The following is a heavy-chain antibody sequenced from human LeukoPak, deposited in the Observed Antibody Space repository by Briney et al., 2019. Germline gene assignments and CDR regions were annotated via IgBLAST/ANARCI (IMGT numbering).Heavy chain of an antibody. CDR3: AGRWFRGRYYFDY. V-gene: IGHV1-69*13. Sequence: SVKVSCKASGGTFSSFAISWVRQAPGQGLEWMGGIIPIFGTANYAQKFQGRVTITADESTSTAYMELSSLRSEDTAVYYCAGRWFRGRYYFDYWGQGALVTVSS. CDR1: GGTFSSFA. D-gene: IGHD2-15*01. J-gene: IGHJ4*02. CDR2: IIPIFGTA.